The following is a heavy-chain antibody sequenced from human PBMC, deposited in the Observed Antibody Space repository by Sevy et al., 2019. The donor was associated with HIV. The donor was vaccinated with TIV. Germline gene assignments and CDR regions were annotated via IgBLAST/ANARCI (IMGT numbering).Heavy chain of an antibody. D-gene: IGHD1-26*01. J-gene: IGHJ3*02. CDR3: ARDLLVGSTYVFDI. V-gene: IGHV3-21*01. Sequence: GGSLRLSCAASGFTFSNYNMNWVRQAPGEGLKWVSSISSSSADIYYTDSVKGRFTVSRDNSRKSLFLQMNGLSAEDTALYYRARDLLVGSTYVFDIWGRGTMVTVSS. CDR2: ISSSSADI. CDR1: GFTFSNYN.